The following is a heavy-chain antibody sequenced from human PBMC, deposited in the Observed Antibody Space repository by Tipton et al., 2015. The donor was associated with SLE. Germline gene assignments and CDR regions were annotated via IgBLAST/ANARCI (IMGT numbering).Heavy chain of an antibody. D-gene: IGHD3-9*01. Sequence: SLRLSCEVSGITFSSFAMHWVRQAPGKGLEWVSYISSSGDTIYYADSVKGRFTISRDNAKNSLYLQMNSLRAEDTAVYYCAGELRYFDWLSPSYGMDVWGQGTTVTVSS. CDR1: GITFSSFA. V-gene: IGHV3-48*03. CDR2: ISSSGDTI. J-gene: IGHJ6*02. CDR3: AGELRYFDWLSPSYGMDV.